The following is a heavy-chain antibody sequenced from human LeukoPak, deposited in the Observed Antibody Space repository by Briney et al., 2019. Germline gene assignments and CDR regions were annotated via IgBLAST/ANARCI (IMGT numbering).Heavy chain of an antibody. CDR1: GYTFTSYD. D-gene: IGHD3-10*01. CDR2: MNPNSGNT. Sequence: ASAKVSCKASGYTFTSYDINWVRQAPGQGLEWMGWMNPNSGNTGYAQKFQGRVTMTRNTSISTAYMELSSLRSEDTAVYYCARGSSYYPFDYWGQGTLVTVSS. V-gene: IGHV1-8*01. J-gene: IGHJ4*02. CDR3: ARGSSYYPFDY.